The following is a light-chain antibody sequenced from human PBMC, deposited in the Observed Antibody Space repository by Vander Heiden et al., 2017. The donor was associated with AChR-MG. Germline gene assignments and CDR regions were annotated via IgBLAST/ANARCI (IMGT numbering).Light chain of an antibody. V-gene: IGKV4-1*01. CDR2: WAS. J-gene: IGKJ1*01. CDR1: QRVLFNSNNKDY. CDR3: QQYYSIPWT. Sequence: DIVMTQSPDSLAVSLGERATVNCKSSQRVLFNSNNKDYLAWYQQKPGQPPKLLIYWASTRESGVPDRFSGSGSGTDFTLTISSLQAEDVAVYYCQQYYSIPWTFGQGTEVEIK.